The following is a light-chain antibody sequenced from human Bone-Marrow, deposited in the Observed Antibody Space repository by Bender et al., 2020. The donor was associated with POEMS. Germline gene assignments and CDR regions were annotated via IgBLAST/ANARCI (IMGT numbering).Light chain of an antibody. Sequence: SYKLTQPPSVSVLPGQTATITCSGDKLGDRFVSWYQQRPGQSPVLVIHQDTKRPSGIPERFSGSTSGSTATLTISRVEAGDEADFYCQVWDTSSDHKVFGGGTKLTVL. CDR3: QVWDTSSDHKV. CDR1: KLGDRF. J-gene: IGLJ2*01. CDR2: QDT. V-gene: IGLV3-1*01.